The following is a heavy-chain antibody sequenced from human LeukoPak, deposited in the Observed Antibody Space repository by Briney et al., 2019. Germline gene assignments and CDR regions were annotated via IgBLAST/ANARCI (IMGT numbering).Heavy chain of an antibody. CDR1: GGSFSGYY. V-gene: IGHV4-34*01. D-gene: IGHD1-1*01. CDR2: INHSGST. CDR3: ARDGANWNPPLAY. Sequence: KPSETLSLTCAVYGGSFSGYYWSWIRQPPGKGLEWIGEINHSGSTYYNPSLKSRVTISVDTSKNQFSLKLSSVTAADTAVYYCARDGANWNPPLAYWGQGTLVTVSS. J-gene: IGHJ4*02.